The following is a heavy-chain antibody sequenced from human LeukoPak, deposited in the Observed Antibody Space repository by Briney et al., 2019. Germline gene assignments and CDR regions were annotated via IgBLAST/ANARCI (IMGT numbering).Heavy chain of an antibody. Sequence: ASVKVSCKASGYTFTSYAINWVRQATGQGLEWMGWMNPNSGNTGYAQKFQGRVTITTDTSISTAYMELSSLRSEDTAVYYCARGVHQNLVVVVAATALFDYCGQGTLVTVSS. CDR1: GYTFTSYA. J-gene: IGHJ4*02. V-gene: IGHV1-8*01. CDR3: ARGVHQNLVVVVAATALFDY. D-gene: IGHD2-15*01. CDR2: MNPNSGNT.